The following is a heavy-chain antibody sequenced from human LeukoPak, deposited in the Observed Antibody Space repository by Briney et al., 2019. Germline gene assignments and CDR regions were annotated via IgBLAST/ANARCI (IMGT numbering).Heavy chain of an antibody. V-gene: IGHV1-24*01. Sequence: ASVKASCKVSGYTLTELSMHWVRQAPGKGLEWMGGFDPEDGETIYAQKFQGRVTMTEDTSTDTAYMELSSLRSEDTAVYYCATAPRFLEWLYLFDYWGQGTLVTVSS. J-gene: IGHJ4*02. CDR2: FDPEDGET. CDR3: ATAPRFLEWLYLFDY. CDR1: GYTLTELS. D-gene: IGHD3-3*01.